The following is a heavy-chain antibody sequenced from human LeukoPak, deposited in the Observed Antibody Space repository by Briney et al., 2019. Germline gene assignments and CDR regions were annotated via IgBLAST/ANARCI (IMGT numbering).Heavy chain of an antibody. CDR2: ISGSGGST. CDR1: GFIFSSYA. D-gene: IGHD5-12*01. CDR3: AKDKVDIVATTSFDY. Sequence: PGGSLRLSCAASGFIFSSYAMSWVRQAPGKGLEWVSAISGSGGSTYYADSVKGRFTISRDNSKNTLYLQMNSLRAEDTAVYYCAKDKVDIVATTSFDYWGQGTLVTVSS. J-gene: IGHJ4*02. V-gene: IGHV3-23*01.